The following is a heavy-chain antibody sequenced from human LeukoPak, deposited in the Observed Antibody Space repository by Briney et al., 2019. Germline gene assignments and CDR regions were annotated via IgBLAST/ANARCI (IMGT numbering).Heavy chain of an antibody. CDR1: GGSISTSAYY. J-gene: IGHJ4*02. CDR3: ARLGYYGSGSYFEPFDY. Sequence: SETLSLTCIVSGGSISTSAYYWGWIRQPPGEGLQWIGSIYYSGNTYYNSSLKSRVTISVDTSTSQFSLKLSSVTAADTAVYYCARLGYYGSGSYFEPFDYWGQGTLVTVSS. CDR2: IYYSGNT. D-gene: IGHD3-10*01. V-gene: IGHV4-39*01.